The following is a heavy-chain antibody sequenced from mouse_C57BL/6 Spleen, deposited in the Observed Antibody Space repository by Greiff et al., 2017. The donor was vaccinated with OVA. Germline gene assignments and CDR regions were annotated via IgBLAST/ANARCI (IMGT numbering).Heavy chain of an antibody. Sequence: DVMLVESGGGLVKPGGSLKLSCAASGFTFSSYTMSWVRQTPEKRLAWVATISGGGGNTYYPDSVKGRFTISRDNAKNTLYLQMSSLRSEDTALYYCARRRGGYDVNYFDYWGQGTTLTVSS. V-gene: IGHV5-9*01. J-gene: IGHJ2*01. CDR2: ISGGGGNT. D-gene: IGHD2-2*01. CDR1: GFTFSSYT. CDR3: ARRRGGYDVNYFDY.